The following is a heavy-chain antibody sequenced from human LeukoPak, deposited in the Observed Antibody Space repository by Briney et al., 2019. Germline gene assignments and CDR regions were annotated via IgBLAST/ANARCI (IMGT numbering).Heavy chain of an antibody. CDR2: INPNSGGT. V-gene: IGHV1-2*02. Sequence: ASVKVSCKASGYTFTGYYMHWVRQAPGQGLEWMGWINPNSGGTNYAQKFQGRVTMTRDTSISTAYMELSRLRSDDTAVYYCARNRAVADESFDYWGQGTLVTVSS. D-gene: IGHD6-19*01. CDR3: ARNRAVADESFDY. CDR1: GYTFTGYY. J-gene: IGHJ4*02.